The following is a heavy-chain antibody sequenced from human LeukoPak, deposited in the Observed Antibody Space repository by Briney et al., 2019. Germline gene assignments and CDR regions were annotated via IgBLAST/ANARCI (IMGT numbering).Heavy chain of an antibody. Sequence: GGSLRLSCAASGFTFSSYSMNWVRQAPGKGLEWVSSISSSSSYIYYADSVKGRFTTSRDNAKNSLYLQMNSLRAEDTAMYYCARDMEGLLTDYWGQGTLVTVSS. CDR3: ARDMEGLLTDY. V-gene: IGHV3-21*01. CDR2: ISSSSSYI. J-gene: IGHJ4*02. D-gene: IGHD1-1*01. CDR1: GFTFSSYS.